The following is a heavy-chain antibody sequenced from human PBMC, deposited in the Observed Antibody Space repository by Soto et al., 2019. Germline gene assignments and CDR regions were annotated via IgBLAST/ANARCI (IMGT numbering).Heavy chain of an antibody. CDR1: GFTFSTYA. CDR3: AKDLFPTSGQRFFFES. CDR2: ILHDETP. V-gene: IGHV3-23*01. D-gene: IGHD2-21*01. J-gene: IGHJ4*02. Sequence: GGSLRLSCAASGFTFSTYAMTWVRQAPGRGLEWVSTILHDETPFYTDSVKGRFAISRDNVRGTLYLQMNGLRVEDAALYYCAKDLFPTSGQRFFFESWGQGSLVTVSS.